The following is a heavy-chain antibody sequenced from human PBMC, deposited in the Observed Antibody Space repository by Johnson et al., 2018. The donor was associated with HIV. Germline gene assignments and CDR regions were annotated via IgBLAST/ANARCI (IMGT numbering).Heavy chain of an antibody. CDR3: AKDGAMAFDI. CDR2: ISGSGGST. D-gene: IGHD2-2*01. J-gene: IGHJ3*02. CDR1: AVSGFSVSSNY. Sequence: VQLVESGGGVVQPGRSLRLSCAASAVSGFSVSSNYINWVRQAPGKGLEWVSAISGSGGSTYYADSVKGRFTISRDNSKNTLYLQMNSLRAEDTAVYYCAKDGAMAFDIWGQGTLVTVSS. V-gene: IGHV3-23*04.